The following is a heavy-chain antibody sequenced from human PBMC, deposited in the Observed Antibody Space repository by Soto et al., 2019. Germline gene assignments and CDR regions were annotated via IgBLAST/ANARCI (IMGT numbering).Heavy chain of an antibody. CDR1: GYTFTSYV. D-gene: IGHD3-22*01. V-gene: IGHV1-18*01. CDR3: ARDPYDSIGYYPSYDYYGRDV. Sequence: QVQLVQSGAEVKKPGASVKVSCKASGYTFTSYVISWVRQAPGQRLEWMGWISAYNGNTNYAQKLQGRVTLTTDTYTSTAYMELMGLRSDDTAVYYCARDPYDSIGYYPSYDYYGRDVWGQGTPVTVSS. J-gene: IGHJ6*02. CDR2: ISAYNGNT.